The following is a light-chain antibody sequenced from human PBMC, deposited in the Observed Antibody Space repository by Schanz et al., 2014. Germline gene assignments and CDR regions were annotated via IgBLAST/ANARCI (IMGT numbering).Light chain of an antibody. CDR3: NSYTSDNTWV. J-gene: IGLJ3*02. V-gene: IGLV2-14*03. Sequence: QSALTQPASVSGSPGQSITISCTGTSSDLGGYNYVSWYQHHPGKAPKLLIYDVSDRPSGVSNRFSGSKSGNTASLTISGLQAEDEADYYCNSYTSDNTWVFGGGTKLTVL. CDR1: SSDLGGYNY. CDR2: DVS.